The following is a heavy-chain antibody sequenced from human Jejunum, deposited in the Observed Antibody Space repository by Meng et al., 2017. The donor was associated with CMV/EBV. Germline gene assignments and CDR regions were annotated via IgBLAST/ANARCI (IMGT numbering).Heavy chain of an antibody. D-gene: IGHD4-11*01. J-gene: IGHJ4*02. V-gene: IGHV4-59*01. CDR3: ARGHYIFNYFDY. CDR2: IYNTGSA. Sequence: GGSISDNYWSWIRQPPGKGLEWIGYIYNTGSANYNNYNASLKTRITMSLDTSKNQFSLKLSSVTTADTAVYYCARGHYIFNYFDYWGQGTRVTVSS. CDR1: GGSISDNY.